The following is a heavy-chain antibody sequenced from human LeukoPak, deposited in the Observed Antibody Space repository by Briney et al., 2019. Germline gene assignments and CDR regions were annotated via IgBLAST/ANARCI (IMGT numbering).Heavy chain of an antibody. CDR3: ARTNSGSYLIFDS. CDR1: GFSVSRYS. J-gene: IGHJ4*02. D-gene: IGHD1-26*01. Sequence: GGSLRLPCAASGFSVSRYSMNWVRQAPGKGLEWVSSVSRDSGHIYYADSLKGRFTISRDTANNSLYLEISSLRAEDTAVYYCARTNSGSYLIFDSWGQGTLVTVSS. CDR2: VSRDSGHI. V-gene: IGHV3-21*01.